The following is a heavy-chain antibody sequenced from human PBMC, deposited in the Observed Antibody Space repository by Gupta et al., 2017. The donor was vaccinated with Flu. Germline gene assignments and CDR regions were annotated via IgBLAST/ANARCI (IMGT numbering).Heavy chain of an antibody. Sequence: EVQLVESGGGLVKPGGSLRLSCAASGFTFSNDWMSWVLQAPGKGLEWVGRIKSKTDGGTTDYAAPVKGRFTISRDDSKNTLYLQMNSLKTEDTAVYYCTTGQETIFGVVIGYDYWGQGTLVTVSS. CDR2: IKSKTDGGTT. CDR1: GFTFSNDW. CDR3: TTGQETIFGVVIGYDY. J-gene: IGHJ4*02. D-gene: IGHD3-3*01. V-gene: IGHV3-15*01.